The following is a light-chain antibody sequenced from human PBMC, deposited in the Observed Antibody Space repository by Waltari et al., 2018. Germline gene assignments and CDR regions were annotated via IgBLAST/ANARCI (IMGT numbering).Light chain of an antibody. CDR3: QQYRSWPRT. V-gene: IGKV3-15*01. Sequence: EIVMTQSPATLSVSPGERATLSCRASQSITAHLAWYQQKPCQAPRLLILGASSRATGIPARVSGSGAGTEFTLTISSLQSEDFAVYFCQQYRSWPRTFGQGTKVEIK. J-gene: IGKJ1*01. CDR2: GAS. CDR1: QSITAH.